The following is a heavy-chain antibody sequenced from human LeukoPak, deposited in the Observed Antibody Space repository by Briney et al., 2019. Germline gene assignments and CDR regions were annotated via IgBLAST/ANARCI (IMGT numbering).Heavy chain of an antibody. CDR2: IIPILGIA. CDR3: ARGRRLRDSSGYYLFDY. V-gene: IGHV1-69*04. D-gene: IGHD3-22*01. CDR1: GYTFTGYY. J-gene: IGHJ4*02. Sequence: SVKVSCKASGYTFTGYYMHWVRQAPGQGLEWMGRIIPILGIANYAQKFQGRVTITADKSTSTAYMELSSLRSEDTAVYYCARGRRLRDSSGYYLFDYWGQGTLATVSS.